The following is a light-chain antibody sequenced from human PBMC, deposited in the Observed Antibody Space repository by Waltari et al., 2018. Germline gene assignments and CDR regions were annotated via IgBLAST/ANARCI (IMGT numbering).Light chain of an antibody. Sequence: QSALTQPASVSGSPGQSITFSCTGDSSDVGGYNYVSWYQKQPGKAPRLMIYDVSIRPSGVSNRFSGSKSGNTASLTISGLQAEDEADYYCSSYSRTSTLVVFGGGTKLAVL. CDR1: SSDVGGYNY. J-gene: IGLJ2*01. V-gene: IGLV2-14*03. CDR2: DVS. CDR3: SSYSRTSTLVV.